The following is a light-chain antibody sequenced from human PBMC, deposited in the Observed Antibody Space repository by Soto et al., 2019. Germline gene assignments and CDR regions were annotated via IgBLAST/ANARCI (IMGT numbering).Light chain of an antibody. J-gene: IGKJ5*01. CDR2: GAS. V-gene: IGKV3D-20*02. Sequence: EIVLTQSPGTLSLSPGERATLSCRASQSVSSNNLAWYQQRPGQAPRVVIYGASTMATGIPERFSGSGSGTDFTLTISRLEPEDFAVYYCQQRSNWPPITFGQGTRLEIK. CDR1: QSVSSNN. CDR3: QQRSNWPPIT.